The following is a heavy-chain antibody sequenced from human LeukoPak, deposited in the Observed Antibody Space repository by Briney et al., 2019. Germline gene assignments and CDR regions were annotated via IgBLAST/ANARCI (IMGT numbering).Heavy chain of an antibody. CDR1: GGSISSGGYY. J-gene: IGHJ4*02. D-gene: IGHD3-3*01. Sequence: SETLSLTCTVSGGSISSGGYYRSWIRQHPGKGLEWIGYIYYSGSTYYNPSLKSRVTLSVDTSKNQFSLKLSSVTAADTAVYYCARVVPIFGVVTDRVYYFDYWGQGTLVTVSS. CDR3: ARVVPIFGVVTDRVYYFDY. V-gene: IGHV4-31*03. CDR2: IYYSGST.